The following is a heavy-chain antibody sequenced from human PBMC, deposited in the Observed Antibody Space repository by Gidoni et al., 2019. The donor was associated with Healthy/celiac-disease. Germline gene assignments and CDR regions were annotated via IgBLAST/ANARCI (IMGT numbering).Heavy chain of an antibody. Sequence: QLQLQESGPGLVKPSETLSLTCTVSGGSISRCRYYWGWIRQPPGKGLEWIGSIYYRGSTYYNPSHKSRVTISVDTSKNQFSLKLSSVTAADTAVYYCARHITIFGVVIEDKLNWFDPWGQGTLVTVSS. CDR3: ARHITIFGVVIEDKLNWFDP. CDR1: GGSISRCRYY. V-gene: IGHV4-39*01. CDR2: IYYRGST. D-gene: IGHD3-3*01. J-gene: IGHJ5*02.